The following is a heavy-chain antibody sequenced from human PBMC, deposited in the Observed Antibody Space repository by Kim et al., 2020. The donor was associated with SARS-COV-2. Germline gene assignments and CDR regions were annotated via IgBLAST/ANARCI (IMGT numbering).Heavy chain of an antibody. CDR3: ARGGGFGAYDI. CDR1: GFIFSSYG. V-gene: IGHV3-23*01. CDR2: INPSGVT. D-gene: IGHD3-10*01. Sequence: GGSLRLSCAASGFIFSSYGMSWVRQAPGKGLEWLSHINPSGVTNHADSVKGRFTISRDNSRNTLYLQMNSLRAGDTAVYYCARGGGFGAYDIWGQGTMVSVSS. J-gene: IGHJ3*02.